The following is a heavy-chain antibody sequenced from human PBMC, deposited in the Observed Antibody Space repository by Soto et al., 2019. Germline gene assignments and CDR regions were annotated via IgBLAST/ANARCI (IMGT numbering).Heavy chain of an antibody. CDR3: ASSSGSYYNYYYYGMDV. Sequence: PGGSLRLSCAASGFTFSSYGMHWVRQAPGKGLEWVAVIWYDGSNKYYADSVKGRFTISRDNSKNTLYLQMNSLRAEDTAVYYCASSSGSYYNYYYYGMDVWGQGTTVTVS. CDR1: GFTFSSYG. CDR2: IWYDGSNK. J-gene: IGHJ6*02. D-gene: IGHD3-10*01. V-gene: IGHV3-33*01.